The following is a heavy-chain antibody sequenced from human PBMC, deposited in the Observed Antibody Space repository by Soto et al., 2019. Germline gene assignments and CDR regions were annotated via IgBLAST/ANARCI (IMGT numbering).Heavy chain of an antibody. CDR3: ARTTAAIHLNY. CDR2: THRSGST. J-gene: IGHJ4*02. D-gene: IGHD2-21*02. Sequence: QAQLQQWGTGLLKPSETLSLTCAVYGGSLSGNYWGWIRQPPGKGLEWIGETHRSGSTAYNPSLKSGVTISVDTSRNQFSLKLNSVTAADTAVYYCARTTAAIHLNYWSQGTLVTVSS. V-gene: IGHV4-34*01. CDR1: GGSLSGNY.